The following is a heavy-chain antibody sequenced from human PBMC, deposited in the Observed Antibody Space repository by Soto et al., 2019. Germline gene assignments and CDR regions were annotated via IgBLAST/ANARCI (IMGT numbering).Heavy chain of an antibody. D-gene: IGHD3-22*01. CDR1: GYTFTNYY. CDR2: INPSGGTT. J-gene: IGHJ1*01. V-gene: IGHV1-46*01. CDR3: ARADYFDSSGYSTTAYFQH. Sequence: QVQLVQSGAEVKKPGASVKVSCEASGYTFTNYYIHWVRQATGKGLEWMGIINPSGGTTNYAQKFQGRVNMTRDTSTSTVYMEVSSLRSEDTAMYYCARADYFDSSGYSTTAYFQHWGQGTLVTVSS.